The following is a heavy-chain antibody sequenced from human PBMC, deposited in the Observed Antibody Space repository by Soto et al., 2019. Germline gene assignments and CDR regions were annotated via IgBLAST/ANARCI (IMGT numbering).Heavy chain of an antibody. CDR3: ARVKAAAGSEWFDP. Sequence: ESLSLTCTVSGGSISSYYWSWIRQPAGKGLEWIGRIYTSGSTNYNPSLKSRVTMSVDTSKNQFSLKLSSVTAADTAVYYCARVKAAAGSEWFDPWGQGTLVTVSS. CDR2: IYTSGST. V-gene: IGHV4-4*07. D-gene: IGHD6-13*01. J-gene: IGHJ5*02. CDR1: GGSISSYY.